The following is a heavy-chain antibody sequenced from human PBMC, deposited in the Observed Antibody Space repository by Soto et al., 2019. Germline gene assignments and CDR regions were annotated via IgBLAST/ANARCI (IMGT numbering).Heavy chain of an antibody. V-gene: IGHV1-69*13. Sequence: SVKVSCKASGGTFSSYAISWVRQAPGQGLEWMGGIIPIFGTANYAQKFQGRVTITADESTSTAYMELSSLRSEDTAVYYCARGLRASSSWSPLYYYGLAVWGQGTTVTVSS. CDR2: IIPIFGTA. J-gene: IGHJ6*02. CDR1: GGTFSSYA. D-gene: IGHD6-13*01. CDR3: ARGLRASSSWSPLYYYGLAV.